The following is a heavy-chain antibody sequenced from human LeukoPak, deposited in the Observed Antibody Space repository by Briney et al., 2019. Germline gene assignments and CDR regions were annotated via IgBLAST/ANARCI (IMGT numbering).Heavy chain of an antibody. Sequence: GGSLRLSCAVSGFTFSDHYMDWVRQAPGKGLEWVSLIASSGLNTYYADSVRGRFTISRDNSKNTLSLQMNSLRVEDTAIYYCARDIELSTWGLGTLVTVSS. CDR2: IASSGLNT. D-gene: IGHD5-12*01. CDR1: GFTFSDHY. J-gene: IGHJ3*01. V-gene: IGHV3-23*01. CDR3: ARDIELST.